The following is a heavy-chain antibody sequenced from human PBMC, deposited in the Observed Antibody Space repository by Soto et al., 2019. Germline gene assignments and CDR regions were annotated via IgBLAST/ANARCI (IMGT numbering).Heavy chain of an antibody. D-gene: IGHD3-22*01. CDR3: ARDAAPMIVVVTGDAFDI. CDR1: GFTFSSYG. Sequence: QVQLVESGGGVVQPGRSLRLSCAASGFTFSSYGMHWVRQAPGKGLEWVAVIWYDGSNKYYADSVKGRFTISRDNSKNTLYLQMNRLRAEDKAVYYCARDAAPMIVVVTGDAFDIWGQGTMVTVSS. CDR2: IWYDGSNK. J-gene: IGHJ3*02. V-gene: IGHV3-33*01.